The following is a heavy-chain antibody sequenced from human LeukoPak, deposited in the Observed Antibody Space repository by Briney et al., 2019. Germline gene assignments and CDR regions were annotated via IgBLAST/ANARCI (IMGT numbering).Heavy chain of an antibody. CDR3: AKDPGFGGYHWFDP. Sequence: GASVKVSCKASGYTFTGYYMHWVRQAPGQGLEWMGWINPNSGGTNYAQKFQGRVTMTRDTSISTAYMELSSLRSEDTAVYYCAKDPGFGGYHWFDPWGQGTLVTVSS. J-gene: IGHJ5*02. CDR2: INPNSGGT. CDR1: GYTFTGYY. D-gene: IGHD3-10*01. V-gene: IGHV1-2*02.